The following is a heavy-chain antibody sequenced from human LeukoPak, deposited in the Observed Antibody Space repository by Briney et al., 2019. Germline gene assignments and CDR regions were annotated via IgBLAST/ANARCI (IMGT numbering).Heavy chain of an antibody. D-gene: IGHD2-2*01. J-gene: IGHJ5*02. V-gene: IGHV4-30-4*08. CDR3: ARGGEYCSSTSCTSKYFDP. CDR2: IYYSGST. Sequence: TLSLTCTVSGGSISSGDYYWGWIRQPPGKGLEWIGYIYYSGSTYYNPSLKSRVTISVDTSKNQFSLKLSSVTAADTAVYYCARGGEYCSSTSCTSKYFDPWGQGTLVTVSS. CDR1: GGSISSGDYY.